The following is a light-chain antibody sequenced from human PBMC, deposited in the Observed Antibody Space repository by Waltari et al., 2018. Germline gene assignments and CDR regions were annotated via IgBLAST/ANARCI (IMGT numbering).Light chain of an antibody. Sequence: EIVLTQSPATLSLSPGDRATLSCRASQSVSSYLAWYQQKPGQAPRLLIYDASNRATGIPARFSGSGSGTDFTLTISSLEPEDFAVYYCQQRSNWPPLTFGGGTKVEIE. J-gene: IGKJ4*01. V-gene: IGKV3-11*01. CDR3: QQRSNWPPLT. CDR1: QSVSSY. CDR2: DAS.